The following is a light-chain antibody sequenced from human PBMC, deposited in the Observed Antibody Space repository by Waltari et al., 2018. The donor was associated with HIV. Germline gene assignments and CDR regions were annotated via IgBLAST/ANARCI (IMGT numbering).Light chain of an antibody. CDR2: EVN. J-gene: IGLJ3*02. CDR1: RGDVGTSNP. CDR3: CSYAGSSTFVV. Sequence: QSALTQPASVSGSPGQARTISFTGTRGDVGTSNPVSWYQHHPAKAPKPMSYEVNKRPSGVSNRFSGSKSRNTASLTISGLQAEDETDYYCCSYAGSSTFVVFGGGTRLTVL. V-gene: IGLV2-23*02.